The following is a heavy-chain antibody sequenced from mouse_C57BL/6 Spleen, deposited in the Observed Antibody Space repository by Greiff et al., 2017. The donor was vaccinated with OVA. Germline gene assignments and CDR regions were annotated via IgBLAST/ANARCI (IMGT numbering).Heavy chain of an antibody. V-gene: IGHV1-61*01. D-gene: IGHD2-1*01. CDR3: ARENGNGYFDV. J-gene: IGHJ1*03. CDR1: GYTFTSYW. Sequence: QVQLQQPGAELVRPGSSVKLSCKASGYTFTSYWMDWVKQRPGQGLEWIGNIYPSDSETHYNQKFKDKATLTVDKSSSTAYMQLSSLTSEDSAVYYCARENGNGYFDVWGTGTTVTVSS. CDR2: IYPSDSET.